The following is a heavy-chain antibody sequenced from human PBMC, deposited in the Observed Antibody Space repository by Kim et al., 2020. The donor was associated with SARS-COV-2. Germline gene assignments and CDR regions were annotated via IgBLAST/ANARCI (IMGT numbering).Heavy chain of an antibody. D-gene: IGHD6-6*01. V-gene: IGHV3-30-3*01. CDR3: ARGGDSSSSSGWAH. J-gene: IGHJ4*02. CDR2: ISYDGSNK. CDR1: GFTFSSYA. Sequence: GGSLRLSCAASGFTFSSYAMHWVRQAPGKGLEWVAVISYDGSNKYYADSVKGRFTISRDNSKNTLYLQMNSLRAEDTAVYYCARGGDSSSSSGWAHWGQGTLVTVSS.